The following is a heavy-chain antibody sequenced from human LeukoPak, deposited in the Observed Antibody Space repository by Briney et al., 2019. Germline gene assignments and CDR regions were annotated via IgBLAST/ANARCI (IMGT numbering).Heavy chain of an antibody. CDR1: GGSISSYY. D-gene: IGHD2-8*01. Sequence: SETLSLTCTVSGGSISSYYWSWIRQPPGKXXEWIGYIYYSGSTNYNPSLKSRVTISVDTSKNQFSLKLSSVTAADTAVYYCARAGAVSDYFDYWGQGTLVTVSS. CDR2: IYYSGST. V-gene: IGHV4-59*01. J-gene: IGHJ4*02. CDR3: ARAGAVSDYFDY.